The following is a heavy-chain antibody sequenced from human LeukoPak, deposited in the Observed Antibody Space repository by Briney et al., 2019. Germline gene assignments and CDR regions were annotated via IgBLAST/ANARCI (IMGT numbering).Heavy chain of an antibody. CDR2: INPNSGGT. Sequence: ASVKVSCKASGYTFTGYYMHWVRQAPGQGLEWMGWINPNSGGTNYAQKFQGRVNMTRDTSISTAYMELSRLRSDDTAVYYCAETYYYGSGTSDFGFDPWGQGTLVTVSS. CDR1: GYTFTGYY. J-gene: IGHJ5*02. V-gene: IGHV1-2*02. CDR3: AETYYYGSGTSDFGFDP. D-gene: IGHD3-10*01.